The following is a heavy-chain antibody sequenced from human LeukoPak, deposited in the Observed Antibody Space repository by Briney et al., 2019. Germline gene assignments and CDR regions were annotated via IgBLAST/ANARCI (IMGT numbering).Heavy chain of an antibody. J-gene: IGHJ5*02. D-gene: IGHD3-16*01. Sequence: SETLSLTCAVYGGSFSGYYWSRIRQPPGKGLEWVGEINHSGSTNYNPSLKSRVTISVDTSKNQFSLKLSSVTAADTAVYYCARGVWNYDYVWGTFGFDPWGQGTLVTVSS. CDR2: INHSGST. CDR3: ARGVWNYDYVWGTFGFDP. V-gene: IGHV4-34*01. CDR1: GGSFSGYY.